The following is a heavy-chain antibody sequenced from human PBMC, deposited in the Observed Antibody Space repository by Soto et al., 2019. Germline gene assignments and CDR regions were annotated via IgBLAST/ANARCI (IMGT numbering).Heavy chain of an antibody. Sequence: VQLVQSGAEVKKPGSSVKVSCKASGGTFNXXXXTWVRQASXQGLEWMGGIIPISGTIKFAQKFQGRLTITPDESSSTVYMELSSLTSEDTAVYYCASRERVDAFDVWGQGTVVTVSS. D-gene: IGHD1-26*01. V-gene: IGHV1-69*01. CDR3: ASRERVDAFDV. CDR2: IIPISGTI. CDR1: GGTFNXXX. J-gene: IGHJ3*01.